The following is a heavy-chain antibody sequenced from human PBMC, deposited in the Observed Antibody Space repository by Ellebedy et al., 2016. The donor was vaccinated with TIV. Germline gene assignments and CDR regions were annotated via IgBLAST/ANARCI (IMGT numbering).Heavy chain of an antibody. CDR3: GWDCSSTSCRGGY. CDR1: GGSFINYL. J-gene: IGHJ4*02. D-gene: IGHD2-2*01. CDR2: INHSGST. Sequence: MPSETLSLTCAVYGGSFINYLWRWSRQPPGKGLEWSGEINHSGSTNSSPSLKSRVSKSPDTSKKQFFLKLRSVTAADTAVYYCGWDCSSTSCRGGYWGRGTLVTVSS. V-gene: IGHV4-34*01.